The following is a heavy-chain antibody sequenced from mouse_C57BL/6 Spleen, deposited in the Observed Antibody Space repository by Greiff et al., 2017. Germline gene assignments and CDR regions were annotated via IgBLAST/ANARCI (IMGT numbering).Heavy chain of an antibody. D-gene: IGHD1-1*01. Sequence: QVQLQQSGAELVKPGASVKISCKASGYAFSSYWMNWVKQRPGKGLEWIGQIYPGDGDTNYNGKFKGKATLTADKSSSTAYMQLSSLTSEDSAVYFCARDGSSLYYFDYWGQGTTRTVSS. V-gene: IGHV1-80*01. CDR2: IYPGDGDT. CDR1: GYAFSSYW. J-gene: IGHJ2*01. CDR3: ARDGSSLYYFDY.